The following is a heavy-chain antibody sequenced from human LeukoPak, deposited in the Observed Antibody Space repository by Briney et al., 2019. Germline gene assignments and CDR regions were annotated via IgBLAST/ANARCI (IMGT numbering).Heavy chain of an antibody. V-gene: IGHV4-31*03. CDR3: ARDLYSSGWPDAFDI. D-gene: IGHD6-19*01. Sequence: PSETLSLTCTVSGGSINSGGYYWSWIRQPPGKGLEWIGFIYYSGSTYYNPSLKSRVTISVDTSKNQFSLKLSSVTAADTAVYYCARDLYSSGWPDAFDIWGQGTMVTVSS. CDR1: GGSINSGGYY. J-gene: IGHJ3*02. CDR2: IYYSGST.